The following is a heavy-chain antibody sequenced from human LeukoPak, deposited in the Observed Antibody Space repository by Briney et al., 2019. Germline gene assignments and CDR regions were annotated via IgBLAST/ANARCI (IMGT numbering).Heavy chain of an antibody. CDR2: VYHSGTT. CDR3: ARLTYDTTDY. Sequence: SETLSLTCTVSGFPISSGYHWGWIRQPPGKGLNWIGSVYHSGTTYYNPSLKSRATISVDTSRNQVSLNLKSVTAADTAVYYCARLTYDTTDYWGQGTLVTVSS. D-gene: IGHD3-16*01. V-gene: IGHV4-38-2*02. CDR1: GFPISSGYH. J-gene: IGHJ4*02.